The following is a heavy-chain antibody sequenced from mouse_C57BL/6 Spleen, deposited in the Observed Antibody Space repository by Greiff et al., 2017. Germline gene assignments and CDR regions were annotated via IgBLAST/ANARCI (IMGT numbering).Heavy chain of an antibody. V-gene: IGHV1-69*01. Sequence: QVQLQQPGAELVMPGASVKLSCKASGYTFTSYWMHWVKQRPGQGLEWIGEIDPSDSYTNYNQKFKGKSTLTVDKSSSTAYMQLSSLTSEDSAVYYCARRSDGYYVRAMDYWGQGTSGTVSS. CDR1: GYTFTSYW. CDR2: IDPSDSYT. D-gene: IGHD2-3*01. J-gene: IGHJ4*01. CDR3: ARRSDGYYVRAMDY.